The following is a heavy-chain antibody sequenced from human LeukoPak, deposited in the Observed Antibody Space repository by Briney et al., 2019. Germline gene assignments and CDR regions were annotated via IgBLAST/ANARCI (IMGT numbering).Heavy chain of an antibody. CDR2: ISYDGSNK. CDR1: GFTFSSYG. V-gene: IGHV3-30*03. J-gene: IGHJ4*02. Sequence: GGSLRLSCAASGFTFSSYGMHWVRQAPGKGLEWVAVISYDGSNKYYADSVKGRFTISRDNSKNTLYLQMNSLKTEDTAVYYCTTDDHDYWGQGTLVTVSS. CDR3: TTDDHDY.